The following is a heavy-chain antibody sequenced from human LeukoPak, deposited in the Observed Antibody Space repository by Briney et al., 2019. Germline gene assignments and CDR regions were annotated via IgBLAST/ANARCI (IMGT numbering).Heavy chain of an antibody. CDR3: ARGRDGYHLAFDY. V-gene: IGHV6-1*01. CDR1: GDSVSSNAVT. Sequence: SQTLSLTCAMSGDSVSSNAVTGNWIRQSPSGGLESLGRTYYRSKWHNDSAVSVKSRITINPDTSKNQFSLHLNSLTPEDTAVYYCARGRDGYHLAFDYWGQGTLVTVSS. D-gene: IGHD5-24*01. J-gene: IGHJ4*02. CDR2: TYYRSKWHN.